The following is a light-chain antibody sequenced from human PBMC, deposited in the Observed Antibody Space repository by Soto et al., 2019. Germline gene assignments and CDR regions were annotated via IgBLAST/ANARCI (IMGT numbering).Light chain of an antibody. CDR1: SSDVGGYNY. J-gene: IGLJ2*01. CDR2: EVS. CDR3: SSYAGSNNVV. V-gene: IGLV2-8*01. Sequence: QSALTQPPSASGSPGQSVTISCTGTSSDVGGYNYVSWYQQQSGKAPKLMIYEVSKRPSGVPDRFSGSKSGNTASLTVSGHQAEDEADYYCSSYAGSNNVVFGGGTKLTVL.